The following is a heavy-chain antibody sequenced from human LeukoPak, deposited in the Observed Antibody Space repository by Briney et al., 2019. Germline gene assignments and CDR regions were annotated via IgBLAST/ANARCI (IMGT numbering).Heavy chain of an antibody. V-gene: IGHV4-39*07. CDR1: GGSFSSSSYY. Sequence: SETLSLTCTASGGSFSSSSYYWGWIRQPPGKGLGWVGSIYDSSTTYYNPSLKSRVTISVAASKNQFSLKLSSVTAADTAVYYCERVLEGYGDYPRYYYYYLDVWGKGTTVTVSS. J-gene: IGHJ6*03. CDR2: IYDSSTT. CDR3: ERVLEGYGDYPRYYYYYLDV. D-gene: IGHD4-17*01.